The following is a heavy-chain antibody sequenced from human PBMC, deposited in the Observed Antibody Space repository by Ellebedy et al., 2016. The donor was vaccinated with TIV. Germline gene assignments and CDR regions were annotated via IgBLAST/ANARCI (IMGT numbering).Heavy chain of an antibody. CDR3: ARHGNLGGSLDLDY. Sequence: GESLKISCKGSGDSFPNYWIGWVRQMPGKGLEYMGIIYPGDSNIRYSPSFQGQVTISADKSISTAYLQWSSLKASDTAMYYCARHGNLGGSLDLDYWGQGTLVTVSS. CDR2: IYPGDSNI. D-gene: IGHD1-26*01. CDR1: GDSFPNYW. V-gene: IGHV5-51*01. J-gene: IGHJ4*02.